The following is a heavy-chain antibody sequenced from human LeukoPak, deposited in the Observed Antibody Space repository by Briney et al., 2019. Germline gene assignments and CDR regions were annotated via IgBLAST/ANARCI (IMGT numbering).Heavy chain of an antibody. CDR1: GFTFSSYW. Sequence: GGSLRLSCAASGFTFSSYWMSWVRQAPGKGLEWVANIKQDGSEKYYVDSEKGRFTISRDNAKNSLYLQMNSLRAEDTAVYYCARARFKGRFDYWGQGTLVTVSS. V-gene: IGHV3-7*01. CDR3: ARARFKGRFDY. CDR2: IKQDGSEK. J-gene: IGHJ4*02.